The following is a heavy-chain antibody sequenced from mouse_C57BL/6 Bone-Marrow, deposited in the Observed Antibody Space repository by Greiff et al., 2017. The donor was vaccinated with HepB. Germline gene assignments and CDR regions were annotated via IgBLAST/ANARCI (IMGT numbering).Heavy chain of an antibody. CDR1: GFSLTSYG. D-gene: IGHD1-1*01. CDR3: ARKTTVVAPYGYFDV. J-gene: IGHJ1*03. V-gene: IGHV2-2*01. CDR2: IWSGGST. Sequence: QVQLKESGPGLVQPSQRLSITCTVSGFSLTSYGVHWVRQSPGKGLEWLGVIWSGGSTDYNAAFISRLSISKDNSKSQVFFKMNSLQADDTAIYYCARKTTVVAPYGYFDVWGTGTTVTVSS.